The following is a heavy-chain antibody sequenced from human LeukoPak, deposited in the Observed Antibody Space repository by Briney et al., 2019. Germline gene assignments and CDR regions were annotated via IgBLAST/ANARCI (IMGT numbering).Heavy chain of an antibody. CDR2: INPSGGST. J-gene: IGHJ4*02. D-gene: IGHD3-16*02. CDR1: GYTFTSHY. CDR3: ARVNDYVWGSYLLHLYGFDY. Sequence: ASVKVSCKASGYTFTSHYMHWVRQAPGQGLEWMGIINPSGGSTSYAQKFQGRVTMTRDTSTSTVYMELSSLRSEDTAVYYCARVNDYVWGSYLLHLYGFDYWGQGTLVTVSS. V-gene: IGHV1-46*01.